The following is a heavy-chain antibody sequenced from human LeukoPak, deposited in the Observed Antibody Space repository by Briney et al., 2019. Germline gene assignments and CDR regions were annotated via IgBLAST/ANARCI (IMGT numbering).Heavy chain of an antibody. J-gene: IGHJ4*02. CDR1: GFTFSSYA. D-gene: IGHD3-10*01. Sequence: GGSLRLPCAASGFTFSSYAMNWVRQAPGKGLEWVSAINGSGSKTYYADSVKGRFTISRDNSKNTLYLQMNSLRAEDTAVYYCARKAGYYYGSGDYWGQGTLVTVSS. CDR2: INGSGSKT. V-gene: IGHV3-23*01. CDR3: ARKAGYYYGSGDY.